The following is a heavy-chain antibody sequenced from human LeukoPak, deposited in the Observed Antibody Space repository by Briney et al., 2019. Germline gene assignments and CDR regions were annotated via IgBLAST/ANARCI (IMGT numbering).Heavy chain of an antibody. V-gene: IGHV3-23*01. CDR1: GFTFSSYA. CDR2: ISGSGSGT. D-gene: IGHD2-15*01. CDR3: ARDYCSGGSCPVDY. Sequence: GGSLRLACAASGFTFSSYAMSWVRQAPGKGLEWVSAISGSGSGTFYADFVKGRFTVSRDNSKNTLYLQMNSLRAEDTAVYYCARDYCSGGSCPVDYWGQGTLVTVSS. J-gene: IGHJ4*02.